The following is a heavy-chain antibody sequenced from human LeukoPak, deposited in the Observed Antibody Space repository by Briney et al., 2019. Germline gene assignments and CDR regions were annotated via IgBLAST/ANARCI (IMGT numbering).Heavy chain of an antibody. CDR2: ISSSSSYI. Sequence: GGSLRLSCAASGFTFSSYSMNWVSQAPGKGLEWVSSISSSSSYIYYADSVKGRFTISRDNAKNSLYLQMNSLRAEDTAVYYCTSLTTVTTVTQTFDYWGQGTLVTVSS. D-gene: IGHD4-17*01. CDR3: TSLTTVTTVTQTFDY. J-gene: IGHJ4*02. CDR1: GFTFSSYS. V-gene: IGHV3-21*01.